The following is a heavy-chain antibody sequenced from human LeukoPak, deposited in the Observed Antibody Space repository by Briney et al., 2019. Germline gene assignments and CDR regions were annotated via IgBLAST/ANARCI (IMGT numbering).Heavy chain of an antibody. CDR1: GYTFSSYA. D-gene: IGHD3-22*01. Sequence: ASVKVACKASGYTFSSYAISWVRQAPGQGLEWMGGVIPIFDTGNYAQKFQGRLTITADESTSTAYMELSSLRSEDTAVYYCARTYYYDSSGYYFDYWGQGTLVTVSS. CDR2: VIPIFDTG. CDR3: ARTYYYDSSGYYFDY. V-gene: IGHV1-69*13. J-gene: IGHJ4*02.